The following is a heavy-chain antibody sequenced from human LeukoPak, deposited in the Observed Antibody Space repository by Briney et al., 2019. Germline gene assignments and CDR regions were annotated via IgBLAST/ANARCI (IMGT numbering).Heavy chain of an antibody. CDR3: AREYSSSEGTWDV. J-gene: IGHJ6*04. D-gene: IGHD3-22*01. CDR1: GFTFSSYA. V-gene: IGHV3-23*01. CDR2: I. Sequence: GGSLRLSCAASGFTFSSYAMSWVRQAPGKGLEWVSAIKGRFTISRDNSKNTLYLQMNSLRAEDTAVYYCAREYSSSEGTWDVWGKGTTVTVSS.